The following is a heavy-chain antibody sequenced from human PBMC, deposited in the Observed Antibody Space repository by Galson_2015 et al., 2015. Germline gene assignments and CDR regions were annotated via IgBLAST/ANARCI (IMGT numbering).Heavy chain of an antibody. CDR2: IYWDDDK. Sequence: PALVKPTQPLTLTCTFSGFSLSTSEVGVGWIRQPPGKALEWLALIYWDDDKRYSPSLESRLTITKDTSKNQVVLTMTNMDPVDTATYYCAHRLTIAAVFDYWGQGTLVTVSS. V-gene: IGHV2-5*02. CDR3: AHRLTIAAVFDY. D-gene: IGHD6-13*01. CDR1: GFSLSTSEVG. J-gene: IGHJ4*02.